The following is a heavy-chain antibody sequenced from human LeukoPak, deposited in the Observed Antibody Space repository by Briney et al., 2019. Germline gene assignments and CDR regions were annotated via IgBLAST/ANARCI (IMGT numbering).Heavy chain of an antibody. D-gene: IGHD6-13*01. CDR1: GGSFSGYY. J-gene: IGHJ4*02. V-gene: IGHV4-34*01. Sequence: TSETLSLTCAVYGGSFSGYYWSWIRQPPGKGLEWIGEINHSGSTNYNPSLKSRVTISVDTSKNQFSLKLSSVTAADTAVYYCARGYRSSWGFTSGQDYWGQGTLVTVSS. CDR2: INHSGST. CDR3: ARGYRSSWGFTSGQDY.